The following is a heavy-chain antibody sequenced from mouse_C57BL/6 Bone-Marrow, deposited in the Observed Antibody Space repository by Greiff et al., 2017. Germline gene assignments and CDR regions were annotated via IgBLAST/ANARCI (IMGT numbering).Heavy chain of an antibody. CDR1: GYTFTNYW. Sequence: QVQLQQSGAELVRPGTSVKMSCKASGYTFTNYWIGWAKQRPGHGLEWIGDIYPGGGYTNYNEKFKGKAILTAAKSSRTAYMQFSSLTSEDSAIYYCARSYYAMDYWGQGTSVTVSS. J-gene: IGHJ4*01. CDR2: IYPGGGYT. CDR3: ARSYYAMDY. V-gene: IGHV1-63*01.